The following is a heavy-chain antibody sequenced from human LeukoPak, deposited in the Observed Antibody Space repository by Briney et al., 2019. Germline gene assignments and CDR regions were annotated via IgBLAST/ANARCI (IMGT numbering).Heavy chain of an antibody. J-gene: IGHJ4*02. Sequence: KPSETPFLTCAGYGGAFSGYYWGWIRQPPGKGLELVWEINHSGSTNYNPSLKSRVTISVDTSKNQFSLKLSSVTAADTAVYYCARGGREMATIGDDYWGQGTLVTVSS. CDR2: INHSGST. D-gene: IGHD5-24*01. V-gene: IGHV4-34*01. CDR1: GGAFSGYY. CDR3: ARGGREMATIGDDY.